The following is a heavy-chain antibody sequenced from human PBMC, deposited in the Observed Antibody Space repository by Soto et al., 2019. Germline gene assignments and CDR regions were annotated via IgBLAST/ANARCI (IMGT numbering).Heavy chain of an antibody. CDR3: ARGSYCNGVSCYQYFDF. CDR1: VGTFSSYA. D-gene: IGHD2-15*01. J-gene: IGHJ4*02. V-gene: IGHV1-69*13. Sequence: SVKVSCKASVGTFSSYAISWVRQAPGQGLEWMGGIIPIFGTANYAQRFQGRVTITADESTSTAYMELSSLRSDDTAVYYCARGSYCNGVSCYQYFDFWAQGTLVTVSS. CDR2: IIPIFGTA.